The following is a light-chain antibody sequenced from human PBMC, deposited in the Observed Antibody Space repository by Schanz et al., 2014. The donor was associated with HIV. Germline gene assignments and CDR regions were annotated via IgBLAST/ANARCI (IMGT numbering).Light chain of an antibody. CDR2: GAS. CDR3: QQYGSSPWT. J-gene: IGKJ1*01. CDR1: QSVKSSH. Sequence: EIVLTQSPGTLSLSPGERATLSCRASQSVKSSHLAWYQQKPGQAPRLLIYGASSRATGIPDRFSGGVSGTDFTLTISRLEPEDFAVYYCQQYGSSPWTFGQGTKVEIK. V-gene: IGKV3-20*01.